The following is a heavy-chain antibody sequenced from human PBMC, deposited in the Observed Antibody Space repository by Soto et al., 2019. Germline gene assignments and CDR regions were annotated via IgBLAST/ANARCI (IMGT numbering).Heavy chain of an antibody. CDR2: ISGSGGGT. CDR3: AKDSQSWGMDV. CDR1: GFTFSSYG. J-gene: IGHJ6*02. V-gene: IGHV3-23*01. Sequence: EVQLLESGGGFVQPGGSLRLSCAASGFTFSSYGMSWVRQAPGKGLEWVSAISGSGGGTYYADSVKGRFTISRDNSKNTLYLQMNSLRPEDTDVYYCAKDSQSWGMDVWGQGTTVTVSS.